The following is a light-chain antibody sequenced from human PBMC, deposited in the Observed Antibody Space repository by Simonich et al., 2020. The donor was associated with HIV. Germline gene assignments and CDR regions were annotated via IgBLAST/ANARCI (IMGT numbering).Light chain of an antibody. CDR3: QSYDSSNQE. V-gene: IGLV6-57*01. J-gene: IGLJ2*01. CDR2: QDN. CDR1: SGSIASNY. Sequence: NFMLTQPHSVSESPGKTGTISCTRSSGSIASNYVQWSQQRPGSSPTTVIYQDNQRPSGVPDRFSGSIDSSSTSASLTISGLKTEDEADYYCQSYDSSNQEFGGGTKLTVL.